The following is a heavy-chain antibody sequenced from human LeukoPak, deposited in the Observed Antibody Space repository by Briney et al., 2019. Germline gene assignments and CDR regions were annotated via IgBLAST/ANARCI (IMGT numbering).Heavy chain of an antibody. CDR1: GFTFSSYS. CDR3: ARDRY. Sequence: GGSLRLSCAASGFTFSSYSMNWVRQAPGKGLEWVSYISSSSSTIYYADSVKGRFTISRDNAKNSLYLRMNSLRAEDTAVYYCARDRYWGQGTLVTVSS. CDR2: ISSSSSTI. V-gene: IGHV3-48*01. J-gene: IGHJ4*02.